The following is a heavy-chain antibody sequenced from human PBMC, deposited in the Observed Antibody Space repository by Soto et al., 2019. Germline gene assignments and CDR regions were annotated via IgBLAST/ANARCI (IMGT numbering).Heavy chain of an antibody. CDR1: GYTFTGYA. D-gene: IGHD6-19*01. CDR3: ARAVAVPADFDY. V-gene: IGHV1-3*01. J-gene: IGHJ4*02. Sequence: QVQLVQSGAEVKKPGASVKVSCKASGYTFTGYAMHWVRQAPGQRLEWMGWINAGNGNTKYSQKFQGRVTITRDTSASTAYMEQSSLRSEDTAVYYCARAVAVPADFDYWGQGTLVTVSS. CDR2: INAGNGNT.